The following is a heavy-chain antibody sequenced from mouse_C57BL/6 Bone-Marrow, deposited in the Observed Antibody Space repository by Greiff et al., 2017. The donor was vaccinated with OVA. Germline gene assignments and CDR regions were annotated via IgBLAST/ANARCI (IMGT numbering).Heavy chain of an antibody. CDR2: ILPGSGRT. Sequence: LVESGAELMKPGASVKLSCKATGYTFTGYWIEWVKQRPGNGLEWFGEILPGSGRTNYNEKFKGKATFTADTSSNTAYMQLSSLTTEDSAIYYCARGGVLYYYGSSPFAYWGQGTLVTVSA. V-gene: IGHV1-9*01. CDR1: GYTFTGYW. CDR3: ARGGVLYYYGSSPFAY. D-gene: IGHD1-1*01. J-gene: IGHJ3*01.